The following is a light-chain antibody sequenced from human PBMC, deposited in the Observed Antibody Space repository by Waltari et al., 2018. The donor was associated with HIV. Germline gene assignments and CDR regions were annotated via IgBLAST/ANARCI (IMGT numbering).Light chain of an antibody. J-gene: IGKJ1*01. CDR3: QQSYSSPGT. CDR1: QSINSN. V-gene: IGKV1-39*01. CDR2: AAS. Sequence: DIQMTQSPSSLSASVGDRVTITCRASQSINSNLIWYQQKPGKAPKLLIYAASSLESGVPSRFRGSGSGTEFTLTISSLQYEDFATYHCQQSYSSPGTFGQVTKVEI.